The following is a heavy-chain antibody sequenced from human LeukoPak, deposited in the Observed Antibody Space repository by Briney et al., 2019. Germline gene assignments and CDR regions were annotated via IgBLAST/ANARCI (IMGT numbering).Heavy chain of an antibody. Sequence: GGSLRLSCAASGFTFSSYSMNWVRQAPGKGLEWVSAISSSSSYIYYADSVKGRFTISRDNAKNSLYLQMNSLRAEETAVYYCARSEDYDILTGYAADFDYWGQGTLVTVSS. J-gene: IGHJ4*02. V-gene: IGHV3-21*01. D-gene: IGHD3-9*01. CDR2: ISSSSSYI. CDR1: GFTFSSYS. CDR3: ARSEDYDILTGYAADFDY.